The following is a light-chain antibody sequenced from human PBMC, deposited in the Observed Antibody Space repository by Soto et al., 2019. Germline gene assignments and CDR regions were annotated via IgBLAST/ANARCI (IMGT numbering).Light chain of an antibody. Sequence: QSVLTQPPSASGTPGQRVTISCSGSSSNIGSNTVNWYQQLPGTAPKLLIYSNNQRPSGVPDRFSGSKSGTSASLAISGLQSEDEADYYCAAWDDSLNGLVFGTGTQLTVL. J-gene: IGLJ7*01. V-gene: IGLV1-44*01. CDR2: SNN. CDR3: AAWDDSLNGLV. CDR1: SSNIGSNT.